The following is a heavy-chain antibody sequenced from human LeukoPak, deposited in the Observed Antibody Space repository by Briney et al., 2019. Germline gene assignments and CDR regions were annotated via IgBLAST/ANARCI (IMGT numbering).Heavy chain of an antibody. Sequence: ASVKVSCKASGYTFTGYYMHWVRQAPGQGLEWMGGIIPIFGTANYAQKFQGRVTITADESTSTAYMELSSLRSEDTAVYYCARGAIVATIEISRPYYYYYMDVWGKGTTVTISS. CDR2: IIPIFGTA. CDR3: ARGAIVATIEISRPYYYYYMDV. CDR1: GYTFTGYY. J-gene: IGHJ6*03. V-gene: IGHV1-69*13. D-gene: IGHD5-12*01.